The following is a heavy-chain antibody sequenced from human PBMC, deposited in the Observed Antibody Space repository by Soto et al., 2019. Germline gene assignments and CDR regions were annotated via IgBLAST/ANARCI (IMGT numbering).Heavy chain of an antibody. J-gene: IGHJ4*02. V-gene: IGHV3-21*01. CDR2: ISANSNYR. CDR1: GFTFSNYS. CDR3: ARYPGTIMATIMGSYYFDY. Sequence: EVQLVESGGGLVKPGGSLRLSCAVSGFTFSNYSMNWVRQAPGKGLEWVSSISANSNYRYYADSVKGRSTVSRDNAKNSLYLQMNSLRAEDTAVYFCARYPGTIMATIMGSYYFDYWGLGTLVTVSS. D-gene: IGHD5-12*01.